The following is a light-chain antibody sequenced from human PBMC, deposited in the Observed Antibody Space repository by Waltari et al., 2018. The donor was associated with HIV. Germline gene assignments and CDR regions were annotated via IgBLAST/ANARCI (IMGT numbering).Light chain of an antibody. V-gene: IGLV1-47*01. CDR1: SSNIGSNY. Sequence: QSVLTQPPSASETPGQRVTISCSGSSSNIGSNYVYWYQHLTGTAPKLLSYRNNQRPSGVPDRFSGSKSGTSASLAISGLRSEDEADYYCAAWGDSLTSFVFGTGTKVTVL. CDR3: AAWGDSLTSFV. CDR2: RNN. J-gene: IGLJ1*01.